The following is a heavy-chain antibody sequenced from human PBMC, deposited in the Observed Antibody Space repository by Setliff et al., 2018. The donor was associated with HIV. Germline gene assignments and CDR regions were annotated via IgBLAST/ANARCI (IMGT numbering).Heavy chain of an antibody. V-gene: IGHV1-69*10. CDR2: VITILDIT. Sequence: SVKVSCKASGYTFTTYDITWVRQAPGQGLEWMGQVITILDITSYAQKFQGRVTITADESTNTMYMELSGLRSDDTAVYYCAGPRGDEAFDIWGQGTMVTVSS. J-gene: IGHJ3*02. CDR3: AGPRGDEAFDI. CDR1: GYTFTTYD. D-gene: IGHD3-10*01.